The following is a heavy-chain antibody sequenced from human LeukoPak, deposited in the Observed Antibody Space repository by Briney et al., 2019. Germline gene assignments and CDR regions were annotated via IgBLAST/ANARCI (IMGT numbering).Heavy chain of an antibody. D-gene: IGHD3-10*01. V-gene: IGHV1-18*01. Sequence: GASMKVSCKASNYTFTSYGISWVRQAPGQGLEWMAWINAYNGDTNYAQRLQGRVTLTTDTSTSTAYMELRSLRSEDTAVYYCARDGSGVWFDYWGQGTLVTVSS. CDR1: NYTFTSYG. CDR3: ARDGSGVWFDY. CDR2: INAYNGDT. J-gene: IGHJ4*02.